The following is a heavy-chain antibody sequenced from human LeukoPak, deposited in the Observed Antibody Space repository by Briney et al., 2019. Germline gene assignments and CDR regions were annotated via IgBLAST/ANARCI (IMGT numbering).Heavy chain of an antibody. J-gene: IGHJ4*02. CDR2: IYSSGST. V-gene: IGHV4-61*02. CDR3: ARGAWELLNY. Sequence: SETLSLTCTVSGGSISSGSYYWSWIRQPAGKGLEWIGRIYSSGSTNYNPSLKSRVTISVDTSKNQFSLKLSSVTAADTAVYYCARGAWELLNYWGQGTLVTVSS. CDR1: GGSISSGSYY. D-gene: IGHD1-26*01.